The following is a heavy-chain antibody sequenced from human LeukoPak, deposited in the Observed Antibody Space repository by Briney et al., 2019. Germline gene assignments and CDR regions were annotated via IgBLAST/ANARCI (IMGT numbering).Heavy chain of an antibody. Sequence: SVKVSCKASGGTFSSYAISWVRQAPGQGLEWMGGIIPIFGTANYAQKFQGRVTITTDESTSTAYMELSSLRSEDTAVYYCARGYSSSSFYYYYMDVWGKGTTVTVSS. CDR1: GGTFSSYA. J-gene: IGHJ6*03. CDR2: IIPIFGTA. V-gene: IGHV1-69*05. CDR3: ARGYSSSSFYYYYMDV. D-gene: IGHD6-6*01.